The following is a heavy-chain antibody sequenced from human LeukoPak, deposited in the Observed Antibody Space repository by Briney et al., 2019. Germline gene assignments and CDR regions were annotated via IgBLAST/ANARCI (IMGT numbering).Heavy chain of an antibody. CDR1: GFTFSSYA. D-gene: IGHD6-19*01. CDR2: ISYDGSNK. CDR3: ARDLDSSGWSGDY. J-gene: IGHJ4*02. Sequence: PGRSLRLACAASGFTFSSYAMHWVRQAPGKGLEWVAVISYDGSNKYYADSVKGRFTISRDNSKNTLYLQMNSLRAEDTAVYYCARDLDSSGWSGDYWGQGTLVTVSS. V-gene: IGHV3-30-3*01.